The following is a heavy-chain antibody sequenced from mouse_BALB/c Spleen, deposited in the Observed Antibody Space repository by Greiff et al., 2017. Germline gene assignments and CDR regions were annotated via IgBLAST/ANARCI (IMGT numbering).Heavy chain of an antibody. CDR2: ISDGGSYT. CDR3: AREAPYSAY. Sequence: EVQLVESGGGLVKPGGSLKLSCAASGFTFSDYYMYWVRQTPEKRLEWVATISDGGSYTYYPDSVKGRFTISRDNAKNNLYLQMSSLKSEDTAMYYCAREAPYSAYWGQGTLVTVSA. V-gene: IGHV5-4*02. CDR1: GFTFSDYY. J-gene: IGHJ3*01.